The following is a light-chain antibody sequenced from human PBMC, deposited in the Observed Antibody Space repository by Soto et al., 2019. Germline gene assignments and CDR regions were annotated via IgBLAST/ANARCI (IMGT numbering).Light chain of an antibody. CDR1: SSNSRAGYD. Sequence: QSVLTQPPSVSGVPGQRVAISCTGSSSNSRAGYDVHWYQQLPGTAPKLLIHGNSNRPSGVPDRFSGSKSGTSASLAITGLQAEDEADYYCQSYDSSLSGLVVFGGGTKLTVL. J-gene: IGLJ2*01. CDR2: GNS. V-gene: IGLV1-40*01. CDR3: QSYDSSLSGLVV.